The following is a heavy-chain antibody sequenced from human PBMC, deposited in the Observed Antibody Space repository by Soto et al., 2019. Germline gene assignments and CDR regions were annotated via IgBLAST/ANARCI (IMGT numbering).Heavy chain of an antibody. Sequence: GGSLRLSCAASGFTFSSYGIHFFRQAPGKGLEWVAVISYDGSNKYYADSVKGRFTISRDNSKNTLYLQMNSLRAEDTAVYYCAKDRGSNNWFDPWGQGTLVTVS. D-gene: IGHD2-15*01. V-gene: IGHV3-30*18. CDR1: GFTFSSYG. CDR2: ISYDGSNK. J-gene: IGHJ5*02. CDR3: AKDRGSNNWFDP.